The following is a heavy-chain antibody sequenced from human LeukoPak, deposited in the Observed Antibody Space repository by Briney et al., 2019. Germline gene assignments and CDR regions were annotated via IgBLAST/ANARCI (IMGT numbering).Heavy chain of an antibody. D-gene: IGHD3-3*01. J-gene: IGHJ5*02. CDR2: MNPNSGNT. V-gene: IGHV1-8*01. CDR1: GYTFTSYD. CDR3: ARGYDFWSGYYEKKNWFDP. Sequence: GASVKVSCKASGYTFTSYDINWVRQATGQGLEWMGWMNPNSGNTGYAQKFQGRVTMTRNTSISTAYMELSSLRSEDTAVYYYARGYDFWSGYYEKKNWFDPWGQGTLVTVSS.